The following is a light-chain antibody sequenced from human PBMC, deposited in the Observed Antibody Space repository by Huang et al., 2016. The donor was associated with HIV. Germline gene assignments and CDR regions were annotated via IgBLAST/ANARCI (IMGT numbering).Light chain of an antibody. Sequence: EIVLTQSPAILSLSPGERATLSCRASQSVSSNYLAWYQQKPGQAPRLLIYVASTRAHGVPDRFSGSGSGTDFTLTISRLEPEDFAVYYCQQFGRSPWTFGRGTKVEIK. CDR2: VAS. CDR3: QQFGRSPWT. J-gene: IGKJ1*01. V-gene: IGKV3-20*01. CDR1: QSVSSNY.